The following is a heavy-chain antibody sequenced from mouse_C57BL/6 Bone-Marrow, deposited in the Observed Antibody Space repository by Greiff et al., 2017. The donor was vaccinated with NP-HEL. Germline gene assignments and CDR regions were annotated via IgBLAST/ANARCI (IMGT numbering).Heavy chain of an antibody. J-gene: IGHJ2*01. CDR3: AGQLRRPYYFDY. CDR1: GYTFTSYW. D-gene: IGHD3-2*02. CDR2: IHPNSGST. V-gene: IGHV1-64*01. Sequence: VQLQQPGAELVKPGASVKLSCKASGYTFTSYWMHWVKQRPGQGLEWIGMIHPNSGSTNYNEKFKSKATLTVDKSSSTAYMQLSSLTSEDSAVYYCAGQLRRPYYFDYWGQGTTLTVSS.